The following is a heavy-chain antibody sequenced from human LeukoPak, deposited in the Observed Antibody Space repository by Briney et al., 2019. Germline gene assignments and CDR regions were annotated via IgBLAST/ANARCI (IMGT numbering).Heavy chain of an antibody. Sequence: SETLSLTCTVSGGSIDGTSYYWDWIRQAPGKGLEWIGSLYYSESSYYNPSLRSRVTILADTSKNQFSLELNSVTAADTAVFYCARRLRPGDYFDYWGQGILVTVSS. J-gene: IGHJ4*02. CDR1: GGSIDGTSYY. D-gene: IGHD3-16*01. CDR2: LYYSESS. V-gene: IGHV4-39*01. CDR3: ARRLRPGDYFDY.